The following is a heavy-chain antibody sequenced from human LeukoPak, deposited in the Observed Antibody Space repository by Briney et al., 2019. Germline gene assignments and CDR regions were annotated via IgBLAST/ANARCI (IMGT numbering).Heavy chain of an antibody. J-gene: IGHJ4*02. Sequence: SETLSLTCAVSGGSISSFYWSWIRQPPGKGLEWIGEINHSGSTNYNPSLKSRVTISVDTSKNQFSLKLSSVTAADTAVYYCARGTGTTSLFVDYWGQGTLVTVSS. V-gene: IGHV4-34*01. CDR2: INHSGST. CDR1: GGSISSFY. CDR3: ARGTGTTSLFVDY. D-gene: IGHD1-7*01.